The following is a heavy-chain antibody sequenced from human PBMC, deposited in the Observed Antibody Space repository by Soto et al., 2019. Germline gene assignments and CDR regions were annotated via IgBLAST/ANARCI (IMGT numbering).Heavy chain of an antibody. CDR3: ARAVAVAADFDY. J-gene: IGHJ4*02. Sequence: QVQLVQSGAEEKKPGASVKVSCKASGYTFTGYAMHWVRQAPGQRLEWMGWSNAGKGNTKYPQKFQGRVTITRDASASTAYMELSSLRSEDTAVYYCARAVAVAADFDYWGQGTLVTVSS. CDR2: SNAGKGNT. V-gene: IGHV1-3*05. CDR1: GYTFTGYA. D-gene: IGHD6-19*01.